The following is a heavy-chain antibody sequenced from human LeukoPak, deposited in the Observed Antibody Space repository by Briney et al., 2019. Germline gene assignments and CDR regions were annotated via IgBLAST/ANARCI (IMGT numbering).Heavy chain of an antibody. CDR3: ARDDASYDYVWGSYRTNAFDI. CDR1: GFTFSSYS. CDR2: ISSSSSYI. Sequence: GGSLRLSCAASGFTFSSYSMNWVRQAPGKGLEWVSSISSSSSYIYYADSVKGRFTISRDNAKNSLYLQMNSLRAEDTAVYYCARDDASYDYVWGSYRTNAFDIWGQGTMVTVSS. V-gene: IGHV3-21*01. J-gene: IGHJ3*02. D-gene: IGHD3-16*02.